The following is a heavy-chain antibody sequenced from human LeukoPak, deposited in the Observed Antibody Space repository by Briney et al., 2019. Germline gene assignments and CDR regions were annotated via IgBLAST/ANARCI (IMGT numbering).Heavy chain of an antibody. Sequence: GGSLRLSCAASGFTFSSYGMHWVRQAPGKGLEWVADISYDGSNKYYADFVKGRFTISRDNSKNTLYLQMNSLRGEDTAVYYCAKDPTYTATGTLDYWGQGTLVTVSS. V-gene: IGHV3-30*18. CDR3: AKDPTYTATGTLDY. CDR1: GFTFSSYG. J-gene: IGHJ4*02. D-gene: IGHD5-18*01. CDR2: ISYDGSNK.